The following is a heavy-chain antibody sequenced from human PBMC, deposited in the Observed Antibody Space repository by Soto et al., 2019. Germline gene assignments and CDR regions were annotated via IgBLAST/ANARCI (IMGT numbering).Heavy chain of an antibody. V-gene: IGHV3-33*08. CDR3: AAGEPLHY. CDR1: GFTFNMYW. CDR2: IWHDGGNK. D-gene: IGHD3-10*01. J-gene: IGHJ4*02. Sequence: GGSLRLSCAGSGFTFNMYWMHWVRQAPGKGLEWVAIIWHDGGNKFYADSVKGRFTISRDNSKNTVYLHMNSLGVEDTAMYYCAAGEPLHYRGQGTLVTVSS.